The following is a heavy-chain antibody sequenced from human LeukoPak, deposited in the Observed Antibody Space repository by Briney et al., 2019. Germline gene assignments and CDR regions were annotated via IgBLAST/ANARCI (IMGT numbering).Heavy chain of an antibody. Sequence: GGSLRLSCAASGFTFSDYYMSWIRQAPGQGLEWVSYISNSGITISYAVSVKGRLTISRDKAKNSVYLQMSSLRAEDTAVYYCARSHFSESSGWGYWGQGTLVTVSS. D-gene: IGHD3-22*01. CDR2: ISNSGITI. J-gene: IGHJ4*02. CDR3: ARSHFSESSGWGY. V-gene: IGHV3-11*01. CDR1: GFTFSDYY.